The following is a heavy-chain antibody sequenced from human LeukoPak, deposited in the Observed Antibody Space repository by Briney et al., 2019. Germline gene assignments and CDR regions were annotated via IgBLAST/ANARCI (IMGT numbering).Heavy chain of an antibody. V-gene: IGHV5-51*01. CDR2: IYPGDSDT. D-gene: IGHD3-10*01. CDR1: GYSFTSYC. Sequence: GESLKISCKGSGYSFTSYCIGWVRQMPGKGLEWMGIIYPGDSDTRYSPSFQGQVTISADKSISTAYLQWSSLKASDTAMYYCAKTYYYGSGSPNYFDYWGQGTLVTVSS. J-gene: IGHJ4*02. CDR3: AKTYYYGSGSPNYFDY.